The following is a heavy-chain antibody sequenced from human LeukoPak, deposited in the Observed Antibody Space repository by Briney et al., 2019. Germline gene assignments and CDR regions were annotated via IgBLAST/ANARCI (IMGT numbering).Heavy chain of an antibody. V-gene: IGHV4-34*01. CDR2: INHSGST. CDR3: ARESYYDSSGYSHDAFDI. Sequence: SETLSLTCAVYGGSFSGYYWSWIRQPPGKGLEWIGEINHSGSTNYNLSLKSRVTISVDTSKNQFSLKLSSVAAADTAVYYCARESYYDSSGYSHDAFDIWGQGTMVTVSS. CDR1: GGSFSGYY. J-gene: IGHJ3*02. D-gene: IGHD3-22*01.